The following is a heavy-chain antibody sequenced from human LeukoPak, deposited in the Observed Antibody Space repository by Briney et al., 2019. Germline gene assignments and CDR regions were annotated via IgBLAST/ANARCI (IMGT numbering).Heavy chain of an antibody. CDR1: GFPFSSYG. CDR2: ISYDGSNK. CDR3: AKDLGGSLFDY. J-gene: IGHJ4*02. D-gene: IGHD1-26*01. Sequence: GGSLRLSCAASGFPFSSYGMHWVRQAPGKGLEWVAVISYDGSNKYYADSVKGRFTISRDNSKNTLYLQMNSLRAEDTAVYYCAKDLGGSLFDYWGQGTLVTVSS. V-gene: IGHV3-30*18.